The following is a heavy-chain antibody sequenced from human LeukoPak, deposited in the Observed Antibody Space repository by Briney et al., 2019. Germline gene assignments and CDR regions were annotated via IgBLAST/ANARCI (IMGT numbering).Heavy chain of an antibody. CDR3: AAGYSYGYAVDY. CDR1: GFTFTSSA. J-gene: IGHJ4*02. D-gene: IGHD5-18*01. CDR2: IVVGSGNT. Sequence: GASVKVSCKASGFTFTSSAMQWVRQARGQRLEWIGWIVVGSGNTNYAQKFQERVTITRDMSTSTAYMELSSLRSEDTAVYYCAAGYSYGYAVDYWGQGTLVTVSS. V-gene: IGHV1-58*02.